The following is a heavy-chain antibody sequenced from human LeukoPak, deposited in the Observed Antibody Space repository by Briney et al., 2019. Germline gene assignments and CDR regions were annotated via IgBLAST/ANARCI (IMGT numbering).Heavy chain of an antibody. J-gene: IGHJ3*02. CDR3: ARQPAATAAFDI. D-gene: IGHD5-18*01. CDR2: IYYSGGDM. Sequence: TSETLSLTCTVSGGSINNYYWSWIRQPPGKGLEWIGYIYYSGGDMNYNPSLKSRLTISVDTSKNQISLMLTSMTAADTAVYYCARQPAATAAFDIWAQGTMVTVS. CDR1: GGSINNYY. V-gene: IGHV4-59*08.